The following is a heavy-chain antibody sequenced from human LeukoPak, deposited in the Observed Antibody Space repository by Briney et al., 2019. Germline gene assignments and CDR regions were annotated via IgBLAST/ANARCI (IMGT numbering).Heavy chain of an antibody. Sequence: SEILSLTCTVSGGSISSYYWSWIRQPPGKGLEWIGYIYYSGSTNYNPSLKSRVTISVDTSKNQFSLKLSSVTAADTAVYYCARDMLSSGWSYRMDVWGQGTTVTVSS. V-gene: IGHV4-59*01. CDR2: IYYSGST. J-gene: IGHJ6*02. D-gene: IGHD6-19*01. CDR1: GGSISSYY. CDR3: ARDMLSSGWSYRMDV.